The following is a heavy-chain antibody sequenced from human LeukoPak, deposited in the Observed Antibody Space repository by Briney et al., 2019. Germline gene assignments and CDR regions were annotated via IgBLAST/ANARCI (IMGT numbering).Heavy chain of an antibody. CDR3: ARGRTSGYNWFDP. Sequence: ASVKVSCKASGYTFTGYYMHWVQQAPGQGLEWMGWINPNSGDTNYAQKFQGRVTMTRDTSISTAYMELSRLTSDDTAMYYCARGRTSGYNWFDPWGQGTLVTVSS. CDR1: GYTFTGYY. CDR2: INPNSGDT. J-gene: IGHJ5*02. V-gene: IGHV1-2*02. D-gene: IGHD3-22*01.